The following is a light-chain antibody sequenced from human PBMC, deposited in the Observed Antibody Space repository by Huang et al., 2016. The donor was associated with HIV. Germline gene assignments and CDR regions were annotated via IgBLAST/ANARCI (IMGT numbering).Light chain of an antibody. CDR1: QSVSSAY. CDR3: QLYGSSPPYV. CDR2: GAS. V-gene: IGKV3-20*01. J-gene: IGKJ2*01. Sequence: VLTQSPGPLFLSPGEGATLPCRASQSVSSAYLAWYQQKPGQAPRLVLYGASTRATGIPDRFSGGGSGTDFTLTISRLEPEDFAVYYCQLYGSSPPYVFGQGTKVEIK.